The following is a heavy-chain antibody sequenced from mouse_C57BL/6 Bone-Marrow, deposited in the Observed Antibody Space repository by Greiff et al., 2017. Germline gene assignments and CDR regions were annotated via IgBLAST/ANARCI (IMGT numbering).Heavy chain of an antibody. CDR1: GFTFRDYY. CDR2: ISNGGGST. J-gene: IGHJ4*01. V-gene: IGHV5-12*01. CDR3: ARHGVGYYAMDY. Sequence: EVHLVESGGGLVQPGGSLKLSCAASGFTFRDYYMYWVRQTPEKRLEWVAYISNGGGSTYYPDTVKGRFTISRDNAKNTLYMQMSRLKSEDTAMYYCARHGVGYYAMDYWGQGTSVTVSS.